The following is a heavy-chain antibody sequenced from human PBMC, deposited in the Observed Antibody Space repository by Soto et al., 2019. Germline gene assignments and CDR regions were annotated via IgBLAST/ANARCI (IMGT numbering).Heavy chain of an antibody. CDR1: GDSVSTNSYS. D-gene: IGHD2-8*02. J-gene: IGHJ4*02. CDR3: ARGHLVPIDY. Sequence: PSETLSLTCTVSGDSVSTNSYSWGWIRQSPGKGLEWIGTIYSSENTYYNPSLLSRVTISVDRSKNQFSLKLSSVTAADTAVYYCARGHLVPIDYCGQGTLVTGSS. V-gene: IGHV4-39*07. CDR2: IYSSENT.